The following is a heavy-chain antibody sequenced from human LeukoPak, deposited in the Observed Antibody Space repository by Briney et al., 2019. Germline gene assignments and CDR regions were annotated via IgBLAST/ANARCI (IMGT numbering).Heavy chain of an antibody. CDR1: GFTFSSYS. V-gene: IGHV3-21*01. D-gene: IGHD5-24*01. CDR3: AREKEMGY. Sequence: GGSLRLSCTAPGFTFSSYSMDWVRQAPGKGLEWVSSISSSSSYIYYADSVKGRFTISRDNAKNSLYLQMNSLRAEDTAVYYCAREKEMGYWGQGTLVTVSS. CDR2: ISSSSSYI. J-gene: IGHJ4*02.